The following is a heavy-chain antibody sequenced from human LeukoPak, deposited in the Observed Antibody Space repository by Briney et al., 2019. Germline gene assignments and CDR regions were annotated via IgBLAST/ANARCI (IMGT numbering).Heavy chain of an antibody. Sequence: GGSLRLSCAASGFTFSSYSMNWVRQAPGKGLEWVSSISSSSSYIYYADSVKGRFTISRDNSKNTLYLQMNSLRAEDTAVYYCARRDWEYAFDIWGQGTMVTVSS. CDR2: ISSSSSYI. V-gene: IGHV3-21*04. J-gene: IGHJ3*02. CDR1: GFTFSSYS. D-gene: IGHD3/OR15-3a*01. CDR3: ARRDWEYAFDI.